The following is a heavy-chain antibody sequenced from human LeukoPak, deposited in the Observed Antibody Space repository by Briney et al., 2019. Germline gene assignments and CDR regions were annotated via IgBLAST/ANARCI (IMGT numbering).Heavy chain of an antibody. CDR1: GYTLTELS. CDR3: ARGRRRGYSYGTGIDY. CDR2: FDPEDGET. J-gene: IGHJ4*02. D-gene: IGHD5-18*01. V-gene: IGHV1-24*01. Sequence: EASVKVSCKVSGYTLTELSMHWVRQAPGKGLEWMGGFDPEDGETIYAQKFQGRVTMTEDTSTDTAYMELSSLRSEDTAVYYCARGRRRGYSYGTGIDYWGQGTLVTVSS.